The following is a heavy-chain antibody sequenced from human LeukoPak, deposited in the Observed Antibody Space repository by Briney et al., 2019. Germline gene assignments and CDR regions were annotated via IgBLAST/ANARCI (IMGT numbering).Heavy chain of an antibody. CDR2: IYPGDSDT. Sequence: GESLKISCKGSGYSFTSYWIGWVRQMPGKGLEWMGIIYPGDSDTRYSPSFQGQVTISADKSISTAYLQWSSLKASDTAMYYCARRMGYCSSTSCQGYFDYWGQGTLVTVSS. CDR1: GYSFTSYW. V-gene: IGHV5-51*01. CDR3: ARRMGYCSSTSCQGYFDY. J-gene: IGHJ4*02. D-gene: IGHD2-2*01.